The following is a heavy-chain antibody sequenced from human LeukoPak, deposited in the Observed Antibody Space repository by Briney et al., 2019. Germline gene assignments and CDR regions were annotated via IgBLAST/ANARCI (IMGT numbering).Heavy chain of an antibody. CDR2: ISAYNGNT. D-gene: IGHD6-13*01. Sequence: ASVKVSCKASGYTFTGYYMHWVRQAPGQGLEWMGWISAYNGNTNYAQKLQGRVTMTTDTSTSTAYMELRSLRSDDTAVYYCARGPAAAGHDGLDYWGQGTLVTVSS. J-gene: IGHJ4*02. CDR3: ARGPAAAGHDGLDY. V-gene: IGHV1-18*04. CDR1: GYTFTGYY.